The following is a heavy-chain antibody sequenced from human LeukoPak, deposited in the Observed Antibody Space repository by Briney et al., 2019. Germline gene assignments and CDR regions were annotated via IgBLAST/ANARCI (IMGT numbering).Heavy chain of an antibody. Sequence: GESLKLSCKGSGYSFTSYWIGWVRQMPGKGLEWMGVIYPGDSDTRYSPSFQGQVTISADKSISTAYLQWSSLKASDTAMYYCARPVGATSGYIDYWGQGTLVTVSS. V-gene: IGHV5-51*03. CDR3: ARPVGATSGYIDY. CDR2: IYPGDSDT. J-gene: IGHJ4*02. D-gene: IGHD1-26*01. CDR1: GYSFTSYW.